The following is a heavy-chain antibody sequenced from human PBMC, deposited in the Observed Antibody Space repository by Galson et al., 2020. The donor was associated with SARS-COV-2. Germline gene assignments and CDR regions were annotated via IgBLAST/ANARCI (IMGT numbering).Heavy chain of an antibody. D-gene: IGHD3-16*01. V-gene: IGHV1-24*01. CDR1: GYTLTELS. J-gene: IGHJ5*02. CDR3: ATSWAVTFGGGLS. CDR2: FDPEDGET. Sequence: GASANVSCKASGYTLTELSMHWVRQAPGKGLEWMGGFDPEDGETIYAQKFQGRVTMTEDTSTDTAYMELSSLRSEDTAVYYCATSWAVTFGGGLSWGQGTLVTVSS.